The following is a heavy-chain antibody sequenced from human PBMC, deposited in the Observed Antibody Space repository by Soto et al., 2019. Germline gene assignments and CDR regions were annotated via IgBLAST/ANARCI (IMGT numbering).Heavy chain of an antibody. J-gene: IGHJ4*02. Sequence: QVQLVESGGGVVQPGTSLRLSCAASGFKFSFFAMHWVRQAPGKGLEWVAVISYVGSEKYYADSVKGRFSISRDNSKNTLTLQMNSLRPDDTAVYFCAKALGELSPESYDYWGQGTLITVSS. CDR2: ISYVGSEK. D-gene: IGHD3-16*02. CDR1: GFKFSFFA. V-gene: IGHV3-30*18. CDR3: AKALGELSPESYDY.